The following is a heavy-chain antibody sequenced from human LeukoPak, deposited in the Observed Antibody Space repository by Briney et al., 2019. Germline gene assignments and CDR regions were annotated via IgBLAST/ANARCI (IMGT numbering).Heavy chain of an antibody. CDR2: IRSKAYGGTT. V-gene: IGHV3-49*04. CDR3: TRDPSPGARLVYYFDY. D-gene: IGHD1-26*01. CDR1: GFTFGDYA. Sequence: PGGSLRLSCTASGFTFGDYAMSWVRQAPGKGLEWVGFIRSKAYGGTTEYAASVKGRFTISRDDSKSIAYLQMNSLKTEDTAVYYCTRDPSPGARLVYYFDYWGQGTLVTVSS. J-gene: IGHJ4*02.